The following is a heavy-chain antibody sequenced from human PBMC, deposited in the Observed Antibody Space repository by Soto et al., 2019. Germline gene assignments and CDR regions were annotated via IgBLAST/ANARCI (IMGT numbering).Heavy chain of an antibody. J-gene: IGHJ4*02. V-gene: IGHV3-23*01. D-gene: IGHD3-10*01. CDR2: ISGSGGTT. CDR3: AKDRETSMVGSYFDS. Sequence: GGSLGLSSAASGFTFSNYAMSWVRQTPGKGLEWVSGISGSGGTTDYADSAKGRFTISRDKSKNTLYLQMNSLRPEDTAVYYCAKDRETSMVGSYFDSWGQGTMVTVSS. CDR1: GFTFSNYA.